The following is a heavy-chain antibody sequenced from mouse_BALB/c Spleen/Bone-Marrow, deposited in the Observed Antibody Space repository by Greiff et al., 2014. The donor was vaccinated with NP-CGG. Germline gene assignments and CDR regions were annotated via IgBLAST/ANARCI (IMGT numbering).Heavy chain of an antibody. CDR3: TRTYEYFDY. J-gene: IGHJ2*01. CDR2: IYPSDNYT. Sequence: VQLVESGAELVRPGASVKLSCKTSGYTFTSYWINWVKQRPGQGLEWIGNIYPSDNYTNYNQKFKDKATLTVDISSTTAYMQLSSPTPEDSAVYYCTRTYEYFDYWGQGTTLTVSS. D-gene: IGHD2-3*01. V-gene: IGHV1-69*02. CDR1: GYTFTSYW.